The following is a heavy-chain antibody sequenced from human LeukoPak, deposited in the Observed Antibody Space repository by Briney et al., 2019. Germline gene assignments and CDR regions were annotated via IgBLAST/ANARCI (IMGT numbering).Heavy chain of an antibody. V-gene: IGHV1-18*01. CDR2: ISAYNGNT. CDR1: GYTFTSYG. J-gene: IGHJ4*02. D-gene: IGHD3-22*01. CDR3: AKDPPDYYDSSGYYSPPDY. Sequence: GASVKVSCKASGYTFTSYGISWVRQAPGQGLEWMGWISAYNGNTNYAQKLQGRVTMTTDTSTSTAYMELRSLRSDDTAVYYCAKDPPDYYDSSGYYSPPDYWGQGTLVTVSS.